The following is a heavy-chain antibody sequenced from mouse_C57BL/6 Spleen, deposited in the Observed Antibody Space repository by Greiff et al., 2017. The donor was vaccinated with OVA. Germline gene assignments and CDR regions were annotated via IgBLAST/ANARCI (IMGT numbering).Heavy chain of an antibody. Sequence: VKLMESGAELVRPGASVTLSCKASGYTFTDYEMHWVKQTPVHGLEWIGAIDPETGGTAYNQKFTGKAILTADKSSSTAYMELRSLTSEDSAVYYCTRELGFDYWGQGTTLTVSS. CDR1: GYTFTDYE. V-gene: IGHV1-15*01. CDR3: TRELGFDY. J-gene: IGHJ2*01. CDR2: IDPETGGT. D-gene: IGHD4-1*01.